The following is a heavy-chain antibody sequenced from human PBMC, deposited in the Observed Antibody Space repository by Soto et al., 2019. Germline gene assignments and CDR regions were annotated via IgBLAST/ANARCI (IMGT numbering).Heavy chain of an antibody. CDR2: IYYSGST. D-gene: IGHD3-22*01. Sequence: PSETLSLTCTVSGGSISSSSYYWGWIRQPPGKGLEWIGSIYYSGSTHYNPSLKSRVTISVDTSKNQFSLKLSSVTAADTAVYYCARDFPLEGGYSYYFDYWGQGTLVTVSS. J-gene: IGHJ4*02. CDR1: GGSISSSSYY. CDR3: ARDFPLEGGYSYYFDY. V-gene: IGHV4-39*07.